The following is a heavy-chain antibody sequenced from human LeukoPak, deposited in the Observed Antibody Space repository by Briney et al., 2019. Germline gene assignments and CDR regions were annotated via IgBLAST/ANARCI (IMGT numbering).Heavy chain of an antibody. D-gene: IGHD6-13*01. J-gene: IGHJ5*02. CDR2: IKQDGSEK. CDR3: ARAAAAGVDWFDP. V-gene: IGHV3-7*01. CDR1: GFTFSRYW. Sequence: GGSLRLSCAVSGFTFSRYWMSWVRQAPGKGLEWVANIKQDGSEKYYVDSVKGRFTTSRDNAKNSLYLQMNSLRAEDTAVYHCARAAAAGVDWFDPWGQGTLVTVSS.